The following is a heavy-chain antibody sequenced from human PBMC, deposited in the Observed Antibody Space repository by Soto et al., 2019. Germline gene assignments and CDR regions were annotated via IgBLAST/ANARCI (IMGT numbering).Heavy chain of an antibody. D-gene: IGHD3-22*01. CDR1: GGSISSGGYS. V-gene: IGHV4-30-2*01. J-gene: IGHJ4*02. CDR3: ARVHYYDSSGPNYYFDY. CDR2: IYHSGST. Sequence: QLQLQESGSGLVKPSQTLSLTCAVSGGSISSGGYSWSWIRQPPGKGLEWIGYIYHSGSTYYNPSLKSRVTISVGRSKNQFSLKLSSVTAADTAVYYCARVHYYDSSGPNYYFDYWGQGTLVTVSS.